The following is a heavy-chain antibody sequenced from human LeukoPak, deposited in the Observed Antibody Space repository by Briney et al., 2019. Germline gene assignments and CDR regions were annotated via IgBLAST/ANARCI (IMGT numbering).Heavy chain of an antibody. J-gene: IGHJ5*02. CDR1: GGSISGYY. V-gene: IGHV4-34*01. D-gene: IGHD4-17*01. Sequence: SETLSLTCTVSGGSISGYYWSWIRQPPGKGLEWIGEINHSGSTNYNPSLKSRVTISVDTSKNQFSLKLSSVTAADTAVYYCARLPDGDEGGVELNWFDPWGQGTLVTVSS. CDR3: ARLPDGDEGGVELNWFDP. CDR2: INHSGST.